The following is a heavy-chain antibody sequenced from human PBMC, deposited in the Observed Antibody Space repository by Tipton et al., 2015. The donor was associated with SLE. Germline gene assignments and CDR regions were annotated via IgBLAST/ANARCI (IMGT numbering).Heavy chain of an antibody. V-gene: IGHV4-39*07. D-gene: IGHD2-8*01. CDR1: GGSISSTSYY. J-gene: IGHJ6*03. Sequence: LRLSCTVSGGSISSTSYYWGWLRQPPGKGLEWIGSIYYSGSTYYNLSLKSRVTISVDTSKNQFSLNLSPVTAADTAVYYCARESFTNDFYYYMDVWGKGTTVTVSS. CDR3: ARESFTNDFYYYMDV. CDR2: IYYSGST.